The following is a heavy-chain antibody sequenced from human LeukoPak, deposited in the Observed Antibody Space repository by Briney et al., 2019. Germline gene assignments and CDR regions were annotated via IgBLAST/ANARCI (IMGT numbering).Heavy chain of an antibody. Sequence: GGSLRLSCAASGFTVSSNYMSWVRQAPGKGLEWVSVIYSGGSTYYADSVKGRFTISRDNSKNTLYLQMNSLRAEDTAVYYCARVEVVVSDALDIWGQGTMVTVSS. CDR2: IYSGGST. CDR1: GFTVSSNY. CDR3: ARVEVVVSDALDI. V-gene: IGHV3-53*01. D-gene: IGHD3-22*01. J-gene: IGHJ3*02.